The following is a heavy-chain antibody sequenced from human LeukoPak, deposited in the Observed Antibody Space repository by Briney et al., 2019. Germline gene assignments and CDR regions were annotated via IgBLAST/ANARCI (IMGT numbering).Heavy chain of an antibody. J-gene: IGHJ6*02. D-gene: IGHD6-13*01. Sequence: GGSLRLSCAASGFTFSSYSMNWVRQAPGKGLEWVSSISSSSSYIYYADSVKGRFTISRDNAKNSLYLQMNSLRAEDTAVYYCARDGYSSSWYPTIDYYGMDVWGQGTTVTVSS. CDR3: ARDGYSSSWYPTIDYYGMDV. CDR1: GFTFSSYS. CDR2: ISSSSSYI. V-gene: IGHV3-21*01.